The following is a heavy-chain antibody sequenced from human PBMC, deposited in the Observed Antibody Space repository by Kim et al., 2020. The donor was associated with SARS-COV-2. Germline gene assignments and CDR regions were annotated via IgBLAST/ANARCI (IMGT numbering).Heavy chain of an antibody. D-gene: IGHD3-22*01. CDR2: IYPGDSDT. CDR1: GYSFTSYW. CDR3: PAPAAYYYDSYDAFDI. J-gene: IGHJ3*02. V-gene: IGHV5-51*01. Sequence: GESLKISCKGSGYSFTSYWIGWVRQMPGKGLEWMGIIYPGDSDTRYSPSFQGQVTISADKSISTAYLQWSSLKASDTAMYYCPAPAAYYYDSYDAFDIWGQGKMVTGSS.